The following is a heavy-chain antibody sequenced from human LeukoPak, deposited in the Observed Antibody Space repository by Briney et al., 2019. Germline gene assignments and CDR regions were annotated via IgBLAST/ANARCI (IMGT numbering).Heavy chain of an antibody. V-gene: IGHV4-39*07. Sequence: NASETLSLTCTVSGGSISSSSYYWGWIRQPPGKGLEWIGSIYYSGSTYYNPSLKSRVTISVETSKNEFSLKLRSVTAADTAVYYCARVTGYRIEDYFDYWGQGTLVTVSS. CDR2: IYYSGST. J-gene: IGHJ4*02. CDR1: GGSISSSSYY. D-gene: IGHD6-13*01. CDR3: ARVTGYRIEDYFDY.